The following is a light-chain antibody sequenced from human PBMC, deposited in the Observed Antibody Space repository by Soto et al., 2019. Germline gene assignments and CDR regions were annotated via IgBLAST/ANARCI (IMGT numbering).Light chain of an antibody. CDR3: ATWDESRTGV. CDR1: TSNIESHT. Sequence: QSVLTQPPSGSGTPGQRITISCAGTTSNIESHTVNWYQQVPGTAPKLLINTNNRRPSGVPDRFSGSKSGASASLAINGLQSEDEATYYCATWDESRTGVFATGAKVTVL. CDR2: TNN. J-gene: IGLJ1*01. V-gene: IGLV1-44*01.